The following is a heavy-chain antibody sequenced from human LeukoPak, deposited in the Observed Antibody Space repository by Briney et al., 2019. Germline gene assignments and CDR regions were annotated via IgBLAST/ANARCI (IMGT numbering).Heavy chain of an antibody. D-gene: IGHD5-24*01. Sequence: GGSLRHSCAASGFTFSISNMNWVRQTPGKGLAWVSSISRSGTYIYYADSVKGRFTISRDDAKNALYLQVNSLRAEDTAIYYCASGSMATMSLNYWGQGTLVTVSS. J-gene: IGHJ4*02. CDR3: ASGSMATMSLNY. CDR1: GFTFSISN. CDR2: ISRSGTYI. V-gene: IGHV3-21*01.